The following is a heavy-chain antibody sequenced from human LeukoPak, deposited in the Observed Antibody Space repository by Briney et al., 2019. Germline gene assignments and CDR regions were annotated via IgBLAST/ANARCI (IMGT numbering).Heavy chain of an antibody. CDR1: GFTFSSYA. CDR2: ISGSGGST. V-gene: IGHV3-23*01. J-gene: IGHJ4*02. CDR3: AKDSYDYVWGSYRDY. D-gene: IGHD3-16*02. Sequence: GGSLRLSCAASGFTFSSYAMSWVRQAPGKGLEWVSAISGSGGSTYYADSVKGRFTISRDNSKNTLYLPMNSLRAEDTAVYYCAKDSYDYVWGSYRDYWGQGTLVTVSS.